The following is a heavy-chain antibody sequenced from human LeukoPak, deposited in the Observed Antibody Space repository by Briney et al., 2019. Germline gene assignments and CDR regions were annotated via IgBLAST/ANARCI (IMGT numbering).Heavy chain of an antibody. D-gene: IGHD1-26*01. CDR2: ISSNGGST. Sequence: TGGSLRLSCSASGFTFSSYAMHWVRQAPGKGLEYVSAISSNGGSTYYADSVKGRFTISRDNSKNTLYLQMSSLRAEDTAVYYCVKASLWVAWELHPGRYYFDYWGQGTLVTVSS. V-gene: IGHV3-64D*06. CDR3: VKASLWVAWELHPGRYYFDY. CDR1: GFTFSSYA. J-gene: IGHJ4*02.